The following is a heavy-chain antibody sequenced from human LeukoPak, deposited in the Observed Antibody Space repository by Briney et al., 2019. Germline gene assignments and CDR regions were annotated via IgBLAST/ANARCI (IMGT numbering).Heavy chain of an antibody. V-gene: IGHV3-7*01. J-gene: IGHJ5*02. CDR2: IKQDGTEK. Sequence: GGSLRLSCAASGFTFTTYWMSWVRQAPGKGLEWVANIKQDGTEKYYVDSVKGRFTISRDNAKNSLYLQMNSLRAEDTAVYYCARDPLTVTTLSYWFDPWGQGTLVTVSS. D-gene: IGHD4-11*01. CDR3: ARDPLTVTTLSYWFDP. CDR1: GFTFTTYW.